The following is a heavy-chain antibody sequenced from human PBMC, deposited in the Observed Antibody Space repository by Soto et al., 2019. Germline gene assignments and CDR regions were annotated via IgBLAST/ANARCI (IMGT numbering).Heavy chain of an antibody. Sequence: QVQLQESGPGLVKPSGTLSLTCAVSGTSISSNFWWSWVRQPPGKGLEWIGEAHPSGTTNYNPSLESRVPISVDKSNNQLSLNLNSLTAADTAVFFCARHVGVAGTRGFDYWGQGVLVAVSS. J-gene: IGHJ4*02. CDR3: ARHVGVAGTRGFDY. CDR2: AHPSGTT. D-gene: IGHD6-19*01. CDR1: GTSISSNFW. V-gene: IGHV4-4*02.